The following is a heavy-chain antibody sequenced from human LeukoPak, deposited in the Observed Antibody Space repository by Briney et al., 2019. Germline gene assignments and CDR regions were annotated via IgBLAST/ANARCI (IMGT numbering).Heavy chain of an antibody. CDR3: ARLAAAGIDYFDY. CDR2: IYYSGST. Sequence: SETLSLTCTASGGSISSSSYYWGWIRQPPGKGLEWIGSIYYSGSTYYNPSLKSRVTISVDTSKNQFSLKLSSVTAADTAVYYCARLAAAGIDYFDYWGQGTLVTVSS. V-gene: IGHV4-39*01. J-gene: IGHJ4*02. CDR1: GGSISSSSYY. D-gene: IGHD6-13*01.